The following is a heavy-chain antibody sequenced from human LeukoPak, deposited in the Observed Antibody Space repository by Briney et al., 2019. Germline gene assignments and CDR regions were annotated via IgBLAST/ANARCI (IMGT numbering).Heavy chain of an antibody. D-gene: IGHD5-18*01. J-gene: IGHJ3*02. CDR2: INSDGSST. CDR3: ARATAMVWGDAFDI. Sequence: LGGSLRLSCAASGFTFSSYWMHWVRQAPGKGLVWVSGINSDGSSTSYADSVKGRFTISRDNATNTLYLQMNSLRAEDTAVYYCARATAMVWGDAFDIWGQGTMVTVSS. V-gene: IGHV3-74*01. CDR1: GFTFSSYW.